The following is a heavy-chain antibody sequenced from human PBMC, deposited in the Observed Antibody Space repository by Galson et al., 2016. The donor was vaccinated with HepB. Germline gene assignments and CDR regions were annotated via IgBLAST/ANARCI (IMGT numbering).Heavy chain of an antibody. Sequence: SVKVSCKASGYTFTGYYIHWVRQAPGQGLEWMGWISPNPHRGGTNYAQKFQGRVTMTWDTSITTAYMELSRLTSDDTAVYYCARDSPVTGPTHFDCWGQGTLVTVSS. CDR2: ISPNPHRGGT. J-gene: IGHJ4*02. CDR3: ARDSPVTGPTHFDC. D-gene: IGHD1-7*01. CDR1: GYTFTGYY. V-gene: IGHV1-2*02.